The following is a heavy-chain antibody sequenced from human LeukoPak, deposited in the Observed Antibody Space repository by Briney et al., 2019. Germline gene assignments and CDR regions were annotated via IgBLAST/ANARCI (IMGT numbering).Heavy chain of an antibody. CDR2: ISGNGGST. Sequence: GGSLRLSCAGSGFTFGSYAMTWVRQVPGKGLGWVSSISGNGGSTYYADSMKGRITISRDNSKNTLYLQMNSLRVEDTAIYYCTKGRRGSARYSAFHVWGQGTVVTVSP. CDR3: TKGRRGSARYSAFHV. CDR1: GFTFGSYA. D-gene: IGHD6-19*01. V-gene: IGHV3-23*01. J-gene: IGHJ3*01.